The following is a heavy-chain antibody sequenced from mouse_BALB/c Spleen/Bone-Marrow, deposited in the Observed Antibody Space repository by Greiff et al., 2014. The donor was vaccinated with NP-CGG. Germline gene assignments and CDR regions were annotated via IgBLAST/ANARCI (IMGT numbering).Heavy chain of an antibody. CDR3: ARRDDYDDYYFAY. CDR2: IYPGSDST. CDR1: GYTSTSYW. Sequence: LQESGAELVKPGTSVKMSCKASGYTSTSYWMHWVKQRPGQGLEWIGDIYPGSDSTNYNEKFKSKATLTVDTSSSTAYMQLSSLTSEDSAVYYCARRDDYDDYYFAYWGQGTTLTVSS. D-gene: IGHD2-4*01. V-gene: IGHV1-55*01. J-gene: IGHJ2*01.